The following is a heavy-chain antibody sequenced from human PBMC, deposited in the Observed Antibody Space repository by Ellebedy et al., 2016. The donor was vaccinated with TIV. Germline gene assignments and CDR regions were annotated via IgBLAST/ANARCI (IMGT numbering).Heavy chain of an antibody. V-gene: IGHV4-39*01. CDR2: IYYSGSP. Sequence: MPGGSLRLSCTVSGGSISSSSYYWGWIRKPPGKGLEWIGRIYYSGSPYYNPSLKSRVTISVDTSKHQFSLELSAVNAADTAIYYCARGFTYGSGSSSMGGDWGQGTLVTVSS. CDR3: ARGFTYGSGSSSMGGD. CDR1: GGSISSSSYY. D-gene: IGHD3-10*01. J-gene: IGHJ4*02.